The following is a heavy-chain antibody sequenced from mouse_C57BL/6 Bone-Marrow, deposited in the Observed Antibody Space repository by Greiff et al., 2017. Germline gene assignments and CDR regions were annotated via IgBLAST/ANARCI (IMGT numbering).Heavy chain of an antibody. CDR3: ARRGRGAWFAY. J-gene: IGHJ3*01. CDR2: ISSGGSYT. Sequence: DVKLVESGGDLVKPGGSLKLSCAASGFTFSSYGMSWVRQTPDKRLEWVATISSGGSYTYYPDSVKGRFTISRDIAKNTLYLQMSSLKSEDTAMYYCARRGRGAWFAYWGQGTLVTVSA. V-gene: IGHV5-6*02. CDR1: GFTFSSYG.